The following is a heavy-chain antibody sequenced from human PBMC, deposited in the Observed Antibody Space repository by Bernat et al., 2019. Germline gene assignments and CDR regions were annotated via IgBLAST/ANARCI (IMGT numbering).Heavy chain of an antibody. D-gene: IGHD6-13*01. CDR2: INHSGST. J-gene: IGHJ2*01. CDR1: GGSFSGYY. V-gene: IGHV4-34*01. Sequence: QVPLQQWGAGLLKPSETLSLTCAVYGGSFSGYYRSWIRQPPGKGLEWIGEINHSGSTNYNPSLKSRVTISVDTSKNQFSLKLSSVTAADTAVYYCAVAAAGSGFYWYFDLWGRGTLVTVSS. CDR3: AVAAAGSGFYWYFDL.